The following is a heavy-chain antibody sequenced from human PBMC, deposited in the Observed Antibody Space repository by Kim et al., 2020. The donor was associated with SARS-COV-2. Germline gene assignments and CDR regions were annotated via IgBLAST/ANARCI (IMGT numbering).Heavy chain of an antibody. D-gene: IGHD2-2*01. J-gene: IGHJ4*02. Sequence: NKNYADSVKGRFTISRDNSKNTLYLQMNSLRAEDAAIYYCAREDASPYDHWGQGTLVTVSS. V-gene: IGHV3-33*01. CDR2: NK. CDR3: AREDASPYDH.